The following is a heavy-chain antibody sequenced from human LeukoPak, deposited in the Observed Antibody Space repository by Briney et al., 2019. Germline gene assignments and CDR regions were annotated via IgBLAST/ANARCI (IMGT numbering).Heavy chain of an antibody. CDR1: GYTFTSYD. D-gene: IGHD2-15*01. V-gene: IGHV1-8*01. CDR3: ARAPPGSGGSSNWFDP. CDR2: MNPNSGNT. J-gene: IGHJ5*02. Sequence: ASVKVSCKASGYTFTSYDINWVRQATGQGLEWMGWMNPNSGNTGYAQKFQGRVTMTRNTSISTAYMELSSLRSGDTAVYYCARAPPGSGGSSNWFDPWGQGTLVTVSS.